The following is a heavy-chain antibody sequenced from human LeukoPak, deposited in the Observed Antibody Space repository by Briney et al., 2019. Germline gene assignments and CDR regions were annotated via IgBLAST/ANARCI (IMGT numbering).Heavy chain of an antibody. J-gene: IGHJ4*02. CDR3: ATYGSGSPIYY. CDR2: IYYSGST. CDR1: GGSISSYY. D-gene: IGHD3-10*01. V-gene: IGHV4-59*01. Sequence: SETLSLTCTVSGGSISSYYWSWIPQPPGKGLEWIGYIYYSGSTNYNPSLKSRVTISVDTSKNQFSLKLSSVTAADTAVYYCATYGSGSPIYYWGQGTLVTVSS.